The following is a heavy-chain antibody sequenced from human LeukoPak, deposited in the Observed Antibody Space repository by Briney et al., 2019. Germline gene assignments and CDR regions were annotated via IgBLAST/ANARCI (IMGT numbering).Heavy chain of an antibody. CDR3: ARGPDGNYYGMDV. Sequence: ASVKVSCKASGYTFTSYAMPWVRQAPGQRLEWMGWINAGNGNTKYSQKFQGRVTITRDTSASTAYMELSSLRSEDTALYYCARGPDGNYYGMDVWGKGTTVTVSS. CDR2: INAGNGNT. J-gene: IGHJ6*04. CDR1: GYTFTSYA. D-gene: IGHD5-24*01. V-gene: IGHV1-3*01.